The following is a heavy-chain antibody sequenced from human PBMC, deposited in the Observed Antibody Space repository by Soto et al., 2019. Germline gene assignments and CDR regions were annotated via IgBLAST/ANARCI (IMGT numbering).Heavy chain of an antibody. CDR1: GGSISSGGYY. Sequence: SETLSLTCTVSGGSISSGGYYWSWIRQHPGKGLEWIGYIYYSGSTYYNPSLKSRVTISVDTSKNQFSLKLSSVTAADTAVYYCARGAMVGYYYGMDVWGQGTTVT. CDR2: IYYSGST. V-gene: IGHV4-31*03. J-gene: IGHJ6*02. D-gene: IGHD3-10*01. CDR3: ARGAMVGYYYGMDV.